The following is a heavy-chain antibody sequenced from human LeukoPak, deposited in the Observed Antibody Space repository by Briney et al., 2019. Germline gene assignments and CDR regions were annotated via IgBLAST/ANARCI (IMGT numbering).Heavy chain of an antibody. V-gene: IGHV3-48*01. CDR1: GFTFSTYS. CDR2: IDSRGTTV. Sequence: GGSLRLSCAASGFTFSTYSMNWVRQAPGKGLEWVSYIDSRGTTVYYADSVKSRFTISRDNAENSLYLQMNSLRAEDTAVYYCARELYSSGKSLDSWGQGRLVTVSS. CDR3: ARELYSSGKSLDS. D-gene: IGHD3-10*01. J-gene: IGHJ5*01.